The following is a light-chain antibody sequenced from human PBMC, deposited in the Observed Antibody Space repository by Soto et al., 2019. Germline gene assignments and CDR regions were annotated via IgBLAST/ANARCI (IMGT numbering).Light chain of an antibody. Sequence: SYVVTQPPSVSLTPGQTARIACGGNNIGSNTVHWYQQKPGQAPVLVVFDDSDRPSGIPDRFSGSNSGNTATLTISRFEAGDEADYYCQVWDTTRVVFGGGTKLTVL. CDR3: QVWDTTRVV. CDR2: DDS. V-gene: IGLV3-21*02. CDR1: NIGSNT. J-gene: IGLJ2*01.